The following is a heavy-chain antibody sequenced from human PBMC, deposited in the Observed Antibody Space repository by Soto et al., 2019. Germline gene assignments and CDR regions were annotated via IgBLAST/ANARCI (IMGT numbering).Heavy chain of an antibody. CDR1: GGTFSSYA. V-gene: IGHV1-69*13. CDR2: IIPIFGTA. CDR3: ARIDLPAAAGTYYYYYYGIDV. J-gene: IGHJ6*02. Sequence: SVKVSCKASGGTFSSYAISWVRQAPGQGLEWMGGIIPIFGTANYAQKFQGRVTITADESTSTAYMELSSLRSEDTAVYYCARIDLPAAAGTYYYYYYGIDVWGQGTTVTV. D-gene: IGHD6-13*01.